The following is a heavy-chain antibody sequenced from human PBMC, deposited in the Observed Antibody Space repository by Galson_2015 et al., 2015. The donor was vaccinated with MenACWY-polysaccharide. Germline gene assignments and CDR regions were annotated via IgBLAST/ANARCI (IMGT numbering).Heavy chain of an antibody. CDR1: GYNFSSYD. Sequence: SVKVSCKASGYNFSSYDINWVRQASGQGLEWMGWMNPNSGNTGYSQRFQGRVAMTRDTATSTAYMELGMLRYDDTAVYYCTRIIARKHTFVDSWGQGTLVTVSS. J-gene: IGHJ4*02. CDR3: TRIIARKHTFVDS. D-gene: IGHD2-21*01. V-gene: IGHV1-8*01. CDR2: MNPNSGNT.